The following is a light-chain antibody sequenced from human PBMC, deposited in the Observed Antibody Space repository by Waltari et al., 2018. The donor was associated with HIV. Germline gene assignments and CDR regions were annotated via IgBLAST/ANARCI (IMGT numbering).Light chain of an antibody. Sequence: DILMTQSPDSLAVSLGERATINCKARQTLLYSSNNKNYLAWYQHKPGQPPKLLIYWASTRQSGVPDRFSGSGSGTNVNLTINKLQAEDVATYYGQQYYRTPLTFGGGTKVGL. CDR2: WAS. J-gene: IGKJ4*01. CDR3: QQYYRTPLT. CDR1: QTLLYSSNNKNY. V-gene: IGKV4-1*01.